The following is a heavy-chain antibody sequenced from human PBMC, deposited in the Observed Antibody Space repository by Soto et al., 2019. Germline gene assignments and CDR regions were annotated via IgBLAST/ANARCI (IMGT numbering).Heavy chain of an antibody. J-gene: IGHJ4*02. D-gene: IGHD6-13*01. CDR3: ASLLGSSWAPPEY. CDR2: TYYRSKWYN. Sequence: SQTLSLTCAISGDSVSTNSATWDWIRQSPSRGLEWLGRTYYRSKWYNDYAVSVKGRITINPDTSNNQLSLQLNSVTPDDTAVYYCASLLGSSWAPPEYWGQGTLVTVSS. V-gene: IGHV6-1*01. CDR1: GDSVSTNSAT.